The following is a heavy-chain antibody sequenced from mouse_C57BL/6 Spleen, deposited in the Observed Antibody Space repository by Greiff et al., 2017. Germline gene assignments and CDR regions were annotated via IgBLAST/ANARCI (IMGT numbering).Heavy chain of an antibody. J-gene: IGHJ3*01. CDR1: GYSFTGYY. V-gene: IGHV1-42*01. CDR2: INPSTGGT. CDR3: ARPFAY. Sequence: EVKLVESGPELVKPGASVKISCKASGYSFTGYYMNWVKQSPEKSLEWIGEINPSTGGTTYNQKFKAKATLTVDKSSSTAYMQLKSLTSEDSAVYYCARPFAYWGQGTLVTVSA.